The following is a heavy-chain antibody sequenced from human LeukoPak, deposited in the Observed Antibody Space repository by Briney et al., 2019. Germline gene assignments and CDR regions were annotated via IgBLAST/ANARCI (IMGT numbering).Heavy chain of an antibody. CDR2: ISYDGSNK. D-gene: IGHD3-10*01. V-gene: IGHV3-30*18. Sequence: GGSLRLSCAASGFTFSSYGMHWVRQAPGKGLEWVAVISYDGSNKYYADSVKGRFTISRDNSKNTLYLQMNSLRAEDTAVYYCAKDVQRITMVRGVIMTPDYWGQGTLVTVSS. CDR3: AKDVQRITMVRGVIMTPDY. CDR1: GFTFSSYG. J-gene: IGHJ4*02.